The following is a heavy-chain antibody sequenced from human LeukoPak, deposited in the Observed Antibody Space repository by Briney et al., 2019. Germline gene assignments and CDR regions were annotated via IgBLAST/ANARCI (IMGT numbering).Heavy chain of an antibody. CDR3: ARDHPYYYDSSGYAY. CDR2: IKQDGSQK. J-gene: IGHJ4*02. CDR1: GFTFSSYW. V-gene: IGHV3-7*01. Sequence: PGGSLRLSCAASGFTFSSYWMSWVRQPPGKGLEWVANIKQDGSQKYYVDSVKGRLTSCRDNAKNSLYLQMNSRRADDPAVYYCARDHPYYYDSSGYAYGGQGTLVSVSS. D-gene: IGHD3-22*01.